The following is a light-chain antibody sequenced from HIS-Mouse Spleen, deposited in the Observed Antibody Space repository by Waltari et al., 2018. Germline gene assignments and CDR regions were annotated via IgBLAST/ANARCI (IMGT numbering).Light chain of an antibody. Sequence: QSALTQPPSASGSPGPSVTISCTGTSSAVGGYNYVPWYQQHPGKAPKLMIYEVSKRPSGVPDRFSGSKSGNTASLTVSGLQAEDEADYYCSSYAGSNNFVFGGGTKLTVL. V-gene: IGLV2-8*01. CDR1: SSAVGGYNY. CDR2: EVS. CDR3: SSYAGSNNFV. J-gene: IGLJ3*02.